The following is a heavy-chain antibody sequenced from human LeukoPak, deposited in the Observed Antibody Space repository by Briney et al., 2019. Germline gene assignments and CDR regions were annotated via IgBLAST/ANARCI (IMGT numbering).Heavy chain of an antibody. Sequence: PSETLSLXCAVYGGSFSGYYWSWIRQPPGKGLEWIGEINHSGSTNYNPSLKSRVTISVDTSKNQFSLKLSSVTAADMAVYYCARVGEDYYDSSGYDTDYWGQGTLVTVSS. D-gene: IGHD3-22*01. CDR2: INHSGST. V-gene: IGHV4-34*01. CDR3: ARVGEDYYDSSGYDTDY. CDR1: GGSFSGYY. J-gene: IGHJ4*02.